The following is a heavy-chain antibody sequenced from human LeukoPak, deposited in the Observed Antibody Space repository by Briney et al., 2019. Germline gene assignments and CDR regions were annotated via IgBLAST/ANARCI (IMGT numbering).Heavy chain of an antibody. CDR2: ISGSGGST. D-gene: IGHD1-1*01. J-gene: IGHJ4*02. Sequence: GGSLRLSCAVSGITFSSYAMSWVRQAPEKGLEWVSAISGSGGSTYYADSVKGRFTISRDNSKNTLYLQMNNLRAEDTAVYYCVKMEGGRDYWGQGALVTVSS. V-gene: IGHV3-23*01. CDR1: GITFSSYA. CDR3: VKMEGGRDY.